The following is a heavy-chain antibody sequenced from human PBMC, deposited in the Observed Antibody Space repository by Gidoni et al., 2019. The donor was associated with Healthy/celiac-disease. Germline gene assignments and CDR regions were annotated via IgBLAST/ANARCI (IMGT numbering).Heavy chain of an antibody. CDR2: IIPIFGTA. V-gene: IGHV1-69*01. CDR3: ASPPGYYDSSGLYYFDY. Sequence: QVQLVQSGAEVKKPGSSVKVSCKASGGTFSSYAISWVRQAPGQGLEWMGGIIPIFGTANYAQKFQGRVTITADESTSTAYMELSSLRSEDTAVYYCASPPGYYDSSGLYYFDYWGQGTLVTVSS. CDR1: GGTFSSYA. J-gene: IGHJ4*02. D-gene: IGHD3-22*01.